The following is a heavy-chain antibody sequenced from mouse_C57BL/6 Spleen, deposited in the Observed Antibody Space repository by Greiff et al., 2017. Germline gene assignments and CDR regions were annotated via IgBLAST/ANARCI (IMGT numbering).Heavy chain of an antibody. J-gene: IGHJ4*01. V-gene: IGHV1-81*01. CDR3: AKSYNYDGNYAMDY. CDR2: IYPRSGNT. D-gene: IGHD2-12*01. CDR1: GYTFTSYG. Sequence: QVQLQQSGAELARPGASVKLSCKASGYTFTSYGISWVKQRTGQGLEWIGEIYPRSGNTYYNEKFKGKATLTADKSSSTAYMELRSLTSEDSAVYFGAKSYNYDGNYAMDYWGQGTSVTVSS.